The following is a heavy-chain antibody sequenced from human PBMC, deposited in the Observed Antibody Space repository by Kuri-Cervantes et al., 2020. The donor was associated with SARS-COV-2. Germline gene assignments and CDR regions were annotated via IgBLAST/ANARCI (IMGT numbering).Heavy chain of an antibody. D-gene: IGHD2-15*01. J-gene: IGHJ4*02. CDR1: GYTFTNYG. CDR2: INGYNDNT. CDR3: ARGIGVVVAAMGYFDY. V-gene: IGHV1-18*04. Sequence: ASENVSCKASGYTFTNYGIRWVRQDPGQGLEWMGWINGYNDNTKYAQKLQCRVTMTTNTSTSTAYMELRSLRSDDAAVYYCARGIGVVVAAMGYFDYWGQGTLVTVSS.